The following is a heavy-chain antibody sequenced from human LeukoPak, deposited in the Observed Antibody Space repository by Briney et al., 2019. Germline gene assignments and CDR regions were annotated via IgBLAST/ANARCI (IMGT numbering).Heavy chain of an antibody. V-gene: IGHV1-8*01. J-gene: IGHJ6*03. CDR2: MNPNSGNT. D-gene: IGHD3-10*01. Sequence: ASVKVSCKASGYRFTSYDINWVRQATGQGLEWMGWMNPNSGNTGYAQKFQGRVTMTRNTSISTAYMELSSLRSEDTAVYYCARWLSYYGSGGYYYMDVWGKGTTVTISS. CDR3: ARWLSYYGSGGYYYMDV. CDR1: GYRFTSYD.